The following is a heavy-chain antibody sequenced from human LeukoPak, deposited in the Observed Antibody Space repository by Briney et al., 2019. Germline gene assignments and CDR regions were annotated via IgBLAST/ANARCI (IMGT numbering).Heavy chain of an antibody. J-gene: IGHJ4*02. CDR1: GLTFSDYY. V-gene: IGHV3-11*05. CDR2: ISSGSSYT. D-gene: IGHD1-26*01. CDR3: ARGVGGMEIWSY. Sequence: GGSLRLSCAVSGLTFSDYYMSWIRQAPGKGLEWVSYISSGSSYTKYADSVKGRFTISRDNVRNSLYLQMNSLRDEDTAVYYCARGVGGMEIWSYWGQGTLVTVSS.